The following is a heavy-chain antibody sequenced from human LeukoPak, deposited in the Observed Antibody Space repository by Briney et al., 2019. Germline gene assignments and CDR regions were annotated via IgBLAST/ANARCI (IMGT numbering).Heavy chain of an antibody. J-gene: IGHJ4*02. CDR1: GFTFSSYG. CDR2: ISYDGSNK. D-gene: IGHD4-17*01. CDR3: AKDRDYGTDY. Sequence: PGGSLRLSCAASGFTFSSYGTHWVRQAPGKGLEWVAVISYDGSNKYYADSVKGRFTISRDNSKNTLYLQMNSLRAEDTAVYYCAKDRDYGTDYWGQGTLVTVSS. V-gene: IGHV3-30*18.